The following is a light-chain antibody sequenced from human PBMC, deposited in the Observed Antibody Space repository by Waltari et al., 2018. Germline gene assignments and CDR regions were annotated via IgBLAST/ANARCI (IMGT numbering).Light chain of an antibody. J-gene: IGKJ1*01. V-gene: IGKV3-15*01. Sequence: EIVMTQPPDTLSVSPGESATLPCRASQSVDSNLAWYQQKPGQAPRLLIYGASTRADGIPARFSGSGSGTEFTLTISSLQSEDFAVYYCQQYNNWPPWTFGQGTKVEIK. CDR1: QSVDSN. CDR2: GAS. CDR3: QQYNNWPPWT.